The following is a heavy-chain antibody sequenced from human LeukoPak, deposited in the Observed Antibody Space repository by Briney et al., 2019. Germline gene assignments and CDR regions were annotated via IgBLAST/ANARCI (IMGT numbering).Heavy chain of an antibody. V-gene: IGHV3-23*01. D-gene: IGHD1-26*01. J-gene: IGHJ4*02. CDR2: ISTSGDMT. CDR1: GFTFSSHV. Sequence: GGSLRLSCSVSGFTFSSHVMTWVRQAPGKGLEWVSAISTSGDMTYYSDSVKGRFTVSRDNSKNTLYLEMNRLRGDDTATYYCTKLVSATMTNDYWGQGTLVTVSS. CDR3: TKLVSATMTNDY.